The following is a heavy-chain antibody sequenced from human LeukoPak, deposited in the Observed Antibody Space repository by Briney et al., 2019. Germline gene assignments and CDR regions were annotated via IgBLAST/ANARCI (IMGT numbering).Heavy chain of an antibody. J-gene: IGHJ5*01. CDR3: AKGKYTGSWYYDS. CDR2: ISGSGDTT. CDR1: GFTFTNYA. D-gene: IGHD6-13*01. Sequence: GGSLRLSCATSGFTFTNYAMSWVRQAPGKGLEWDSAISGSGDTTYYADSVKGRFTMSRDNSKNTLFLQMNSLRPEDTAIYYCAKGKYTGSWYYDSWGQGTLVSVSS. V-gene: IGHV3-23*01.